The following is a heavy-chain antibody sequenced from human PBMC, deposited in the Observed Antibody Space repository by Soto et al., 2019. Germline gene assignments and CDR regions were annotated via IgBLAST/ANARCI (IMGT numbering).Heavy chain of an antibody. V-gene: IGHV4-39*01. CDR1: GGSISSSSYY. CDR2: IYYSGST. CDR3: ARHTPAISISDH. Sequence: SETLSLTCTFSGGSISSSSYYWGWIRQPPGKGLEWIGSIYYSGSTYYNPSLKSRVTISVDTSKNQFSLKLSSVTAADTAVYYCARHTPAISISDHWGQEPWSPSPQ. J-gene: IGHJ4*01. D-gene: IGHD2-15*01.